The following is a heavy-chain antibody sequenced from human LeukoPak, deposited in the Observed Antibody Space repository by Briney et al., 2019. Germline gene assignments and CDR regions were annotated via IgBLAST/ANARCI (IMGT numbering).Heavy chain of an antibody. V-gene: IGHV1-69*05. J-gene: IGHJ5*02. D-gene: IGHD6-19*01. CDR1: GGTFSSYA. CDR3: ASTHSGGWYDDWFDP. Sequence: SVKVSCKASGGTFSSYAISWVRQAPGQGLEWMGRIIPIFGTANYAQKFQGRVTITTDESTSTAYMELSSLRSEDTAVYYCASTHSGGWYDDWFDPWGQGTLVTVSS. CDR2: IIPIFGTA.